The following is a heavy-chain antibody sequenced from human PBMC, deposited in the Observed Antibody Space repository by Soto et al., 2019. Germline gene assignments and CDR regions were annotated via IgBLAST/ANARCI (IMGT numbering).Heavy chain of an antibody. CDR1: GYSFTSYG. V-gene: IGHV1-18*01. Sequence: ASVKVSCKASGYSFTSYGISWVRQAPGQGLEWMGWISAYNGNKKYAQKLQGRVTMTTDTSTSTAYMELSSLRSEDTAVYYCARGLAAAGTGFDPWGQGTLVTVSS. CDR2: ISAYNGNK. D-gene: IGHD6-13*01. CDR3: ARGLAAAGTGFDP. J-gene: IGHJ5*02.